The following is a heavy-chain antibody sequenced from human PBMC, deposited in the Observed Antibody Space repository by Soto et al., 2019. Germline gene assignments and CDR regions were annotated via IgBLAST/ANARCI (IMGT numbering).Heavy chain of an antibody. V-gene: IGHV4-59*01. J-gene: IGHJ2*01. Sequence: QVQLQESGPGLVKPSETLSLTCTVSGGSISSYYWSWIRQPPGKGLEWIGYIYYSGSTNYNPSLKSRVTISVDTSKNQFTLKLSSVTAADTAVDYCARDSAHADWYFDLWGRGTLVTVSS. CDR2: IYYSGST. CDR3: ARDSAHADWYFDL. CDR1: GGSISSYY.